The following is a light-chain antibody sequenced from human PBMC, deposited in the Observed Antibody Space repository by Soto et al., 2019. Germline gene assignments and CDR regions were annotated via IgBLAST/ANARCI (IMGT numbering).Light chain of an antibody. CDR1: QDITNY. Sequence: DIQMTQSPSSLSASLGDRVTITCQASQDITNYLNWYQQKEGRAPKLLIYAASNLETGVPSRFSGGASGTHFALTISGLKPEDVAKYFCHQYDSIPFTFGPGTKV. J-gene: IGKJ3*01. CDR3: HQYDSIPFT. V-gene: IGKV1-33*01. CDR2: AAS.